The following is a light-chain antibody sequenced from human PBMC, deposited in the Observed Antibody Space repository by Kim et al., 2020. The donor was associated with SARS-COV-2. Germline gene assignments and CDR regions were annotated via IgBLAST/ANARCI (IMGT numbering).Light chain of an antibody. V-gene: IGLV2-23*01. CDR2: ERN. CDR1: SSDVGRYNH. CDR3: CSDAGSSTLV. Sequence: GASLTISCTRTSSDVGRYNHASLYQQHPRQAPTLMLYERNKRPSGVSNRFSGSKYDNTASLTISGLQAEVDADYYCCSDAGSSTLVFGGGTQLTVL. J-gene: IGLJ2*01.